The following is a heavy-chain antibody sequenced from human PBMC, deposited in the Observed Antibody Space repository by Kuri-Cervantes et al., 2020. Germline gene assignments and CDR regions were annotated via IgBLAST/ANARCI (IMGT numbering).Heavy chain of an antibody. J-gene: IGHJ4*02. D-gene: IGHD1-26*01. V-gene: IGHV3-69-1*01. CDR3: ARVGYSGSYRVGIDY. Sequence: GESLKISCAASGLTFSVNDMSWVRQAPGKGLEWVSYITRSRTIYYADSIQGRFTISRDNAKNSLYLQMNSLRAEDTAVYYCARVGYSGSYRVGIDYWGQGTLVTVSS. CDR2: ITRSRTI. CDR1: GLTFSVND.